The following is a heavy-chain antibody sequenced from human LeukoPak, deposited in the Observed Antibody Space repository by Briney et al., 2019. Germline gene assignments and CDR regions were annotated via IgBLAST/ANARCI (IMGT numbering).Heavy chain of an antibody. CDR1: GGSISNYY. CDR3: ARHTGSGSYYNFEFDH. V-gene: IGHV4-39*01. Sequence: SETLSLTCTVSGGSISNYYWGWIRQPPGKGLEWIGTIYYSGSTYYNPSLKSRVTMSVDTSKNQFSMKLSSVTAADTAVYYCARHTGSGSYYNFEFDHWGQGTLVTVSS. CDR2: IYYSGST. J-gene: IGHJ4*02. D-gene: IGHD3-10*01.